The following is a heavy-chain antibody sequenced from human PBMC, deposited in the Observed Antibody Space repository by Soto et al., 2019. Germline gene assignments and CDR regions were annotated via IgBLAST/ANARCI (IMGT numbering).Heavy chain of an antibody. J-gene: IGHJ4*02. Sequence: ASVKVSCKASGYTFTSYGISWVRQAPGQGLEWVGWISAHNGDTRYAQNLQGRITMTTDTFTNTAYMELTSLTSDDTAVYYCARDWSRYYDSSGLMWFYWGQGTLLTVS. CDR3: ARDWSRYYDSSGLMWFY. CDR1: GYTFTSYG. V-gene: IGHV1-18*01. CDR2: ISAHNGDT. D-gene: IGHD3-22*01.